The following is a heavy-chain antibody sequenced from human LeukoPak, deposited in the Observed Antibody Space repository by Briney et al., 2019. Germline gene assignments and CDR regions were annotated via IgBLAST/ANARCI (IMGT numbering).Heavy chain of an antibody. J-gene: IGHJ5*02. V-gene: IGHV4-34*01. D-gene: IGHD5-18*01. CDR1: GGSFSGYY. CDR3: ALMGYSHNWFDP. CDR2: INHSGST. Sequence: PSETLSLTCAVYGGSFSGYYWSWIRQPPGKGLEWIGEINHSGSTNYDPSLKSRVTISVDTSKNQFSLKLSSVTAADTAVYYCALMGYSHNWFDPWGQGTLVTVSS.